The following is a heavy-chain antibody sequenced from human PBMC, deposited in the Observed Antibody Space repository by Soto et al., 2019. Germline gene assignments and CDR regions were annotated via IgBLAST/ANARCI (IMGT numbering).Heavy chain of an antibody. D-gene: IGHD4-17*01. CDR3: ARGLDQTDYGDYTYYYYYYMDV. V-gene: IGHV4-31*03. CDR1: GGSISSGGYY. J-gene: IGHJ6*03. CDR2: IYYSGST. Sequence: QVQLQESGPGLVKPSQTLSLTCTVSGGSISSGGYYWSWIRQHPGKGLEWIGYIYYSGSTYYNPSLKSRVTISVDTSKNQFSLKLSSVTAADTAVYYCARGLDQTDYGDYTYYYYYYMDVWGKGTTVTVSS.